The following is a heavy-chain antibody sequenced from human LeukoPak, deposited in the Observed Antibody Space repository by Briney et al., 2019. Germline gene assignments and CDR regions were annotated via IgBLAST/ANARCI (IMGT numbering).Heavy chain of an antibody. CDR1: GFTFTSYA. CDR3: AKIGANLDYYYMDV. CDR2: ISGSGGST. D-gene: IGHD1-26*01. V-gene: IGHV3-23*01. J-gene: IGHJ6*03. Sequence: GGSLRLSCAASGFTFTSYAMTWVRQTPGRGLEWVSLISGSGGSTYYADSVKGRFTISRDNSKNTLWLKMNSLRAEDTAVYYCAKIGANLDYYYMDVWGKGTTVTVSS.